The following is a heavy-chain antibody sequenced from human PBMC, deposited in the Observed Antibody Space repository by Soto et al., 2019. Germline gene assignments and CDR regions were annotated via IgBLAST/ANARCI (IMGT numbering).Heavy chain of an antibody. CDR2: ISAYNGDT. V-gene: IGHV1-18*01. CDR3: AXXXXXVGYFYYYMDV. CDR1: GYTFTNYG. Sequence: QVQLLQSGAEVKKPGASVKVSCKASGYTFTNYGITWVRQAPGQGLEWMGWISAYNGDTHYTQRLQGRVTMTTDTSTSTAYMELRRLRSDDTAVYXXAXXXXXVGYFYYYMDVWSKGPTVTVSS. J-gene: IGHJ6*03.